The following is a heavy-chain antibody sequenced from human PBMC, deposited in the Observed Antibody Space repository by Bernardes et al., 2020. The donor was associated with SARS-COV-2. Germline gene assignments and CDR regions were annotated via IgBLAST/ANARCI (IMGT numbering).Heavy chain of an antibody. CDR3: ARDPNNYDFWSGYYSGPYGMDV. CDR2: INHSGST. Sequence: SETLSLTRAVYGGSFSGYYWSWIRQPPGKGLEWIGEINHSGSTNYNPSLKSRVTISVDTSKNQFSLKLSSVTAADTAVYYCARDPNNYDFWSGYYSGPYGMDVWGQGTTVTVSS. CDR1: GGSFSGYY. J-gene: IGHJ6*02. V-gene: IGHV4-34*01. D-gene: IGHD3-3*01.